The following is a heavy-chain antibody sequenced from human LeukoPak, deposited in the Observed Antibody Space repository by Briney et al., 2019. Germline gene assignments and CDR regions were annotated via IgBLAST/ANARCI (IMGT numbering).Heavy chain of an antibody. Sequence: ASVKVSCKASGYTFTGYYMHWVRQAPGQGLEWMGWINTYNGNTNYAQKVQGRVTMTTDTSTRTAYMELRSLRSDDTAIYCCARDLVSGNGYTSSCYYWGQGTQVTVSS. D-gene: IGHD6-13*01. CDR2: INTYNGNT. CDR1: GYTFTGYY. V-gene: IGHV1-18*04. J-gene: IGHJ4*02. CDR3: ARDLVSGNGYTSSCYY.